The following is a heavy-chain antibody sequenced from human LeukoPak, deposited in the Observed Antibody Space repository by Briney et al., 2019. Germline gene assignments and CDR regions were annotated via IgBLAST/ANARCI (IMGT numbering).Heavy chain of an antibody. Sequence: SETLSLTCTVSGGSISSYYWSWIRQPPGKGLEWIGYIYCSGTTNYNPSLKSRVTISVDTSKNQFSLKLSSVTAADTAVYYCARGVYIAAALYGYWGQGTLVTVSS. J-gene: IGHJ4*02. CDR2: IYCSGTT. CDR1: GGSISSYY. CDR3: ARGVYIAAALYGY. D-gene: IGHD6-13*01. V-gene: IGHV4-59*01.